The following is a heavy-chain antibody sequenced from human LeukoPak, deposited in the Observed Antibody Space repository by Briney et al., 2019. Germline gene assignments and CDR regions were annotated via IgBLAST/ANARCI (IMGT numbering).Heavy chain of an antibody. CDR1: GGSISSYY. J-gene: IGHJ4*02. Sequence: PSETLSLTCTVSGGSISSYYWSWIRQPPGKGLEWIGYIYYSGSTNYNPSLKSRATISVDTSKNQFSLKLSSVTAADTAVYYCARVRVEYSSSYFDYWGQGTLVTVSS. V-gene: IGHV4-59*01. D-gene: IGHD6-6*01. CDR2: IYYSGST. CDR3: ARVRVEYSSSYFDY.